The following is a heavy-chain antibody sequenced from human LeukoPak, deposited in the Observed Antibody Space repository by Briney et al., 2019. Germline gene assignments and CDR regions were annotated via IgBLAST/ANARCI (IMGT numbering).Heavy chain of an antibody. D-gene: IGHD1-26*01. Sequence: ASVKVSCKASGYSFTNFDINWVRQATGQGLEWMGWMNPNSGNTGYAQKFQGRVTITRNTSISAAYMELSSLRSDDTAVYYCARGDLVGADDTNFDYWGQGTLVTVSS. V-gene: IGHV1-8*01. J-gene: IGHJ4*02. CDR3: ARGDLVGADDTNFDY. CDR1: GYSFTNFD. CDR2: MNPNSGNT.